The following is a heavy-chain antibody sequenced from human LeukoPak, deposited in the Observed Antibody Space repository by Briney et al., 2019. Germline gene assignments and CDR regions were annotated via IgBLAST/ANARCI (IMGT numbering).Heavy chain of an antibody. D-gene: IGHD1-7*01. CDR1: GFTFSSYS. V-gene: IGHV3-48*01. Sequence: GGSLRLSCAASGFTFSSYSMNWVRQAPGKGLEWVSYIGGRSSTIYYADSVRGRFTISRDNSKNTMDLQMNSLRVEDTAVYFCAKYERNNWNYPPDYWGQGTLVTVSS. CDR2: IGGRSSTI. J-gene: IGHJ4*02. CDR3: AKYERNNWNYPPDY.